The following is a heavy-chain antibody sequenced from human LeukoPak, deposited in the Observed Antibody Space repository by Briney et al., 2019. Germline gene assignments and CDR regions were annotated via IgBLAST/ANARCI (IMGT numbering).Heavy chain of an antibody. Sequence: SVKVSCKASGGTFSSYAISWVRQAPGQGLEWMGRIIPILGIANYAQKFQGRVTITADKSTSTAYMELSSLRSEDTAVYYCASRGNYYGSGSYPSDYWGQGTLVTVSS. J-gene: IGHJ4*02. CDR1: GGTFSSYA. CDR3: ASRGNYYGSGSYPSDY. V-gene: IGHV1-69*04. D-gene: IGHD3-10*01. CDR2: IIPILGIA.